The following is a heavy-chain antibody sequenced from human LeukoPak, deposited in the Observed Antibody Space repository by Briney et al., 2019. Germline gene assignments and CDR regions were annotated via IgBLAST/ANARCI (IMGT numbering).Heavy chain of an antibody. J-gene: IGHJ4*02. Sequence: GGSLRLSCAASGFTFSSYEMNWVRQAPGKGLEWVSYISSSGSTIYYADSVKGRFTISRDNSKNTLYLQMNSLRAEDTAVYYCAKDDSKDLSFDYWGQGTLVTVSS. CDR3: AKDDSKDLSFDY. CDR1: GFTFSSYE. CDR2: ISSSGSTI. D-gene: IGHD2-15*01. V-gene: IGHV3-48*03.